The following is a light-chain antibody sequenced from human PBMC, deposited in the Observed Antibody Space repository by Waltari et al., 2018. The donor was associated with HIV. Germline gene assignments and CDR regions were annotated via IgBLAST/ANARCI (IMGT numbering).Light chain of an antibody. V-gene: IGLV7-46*01. CDR2: DAT. CDR1: TGTVTSXHH. J-gene: IGLJ2*01. CDR3: LLSYGSVRL. Sequence: VTQXXSXTVXPXGTVTLTXXXTTGTVTSXHHPYWFXQKPGQAPRTLVYDATDKHSWTPARFSPSFLGGKAALTLTAAQPEDEADYYCLLSYGSVRLFGGGTRLXV.